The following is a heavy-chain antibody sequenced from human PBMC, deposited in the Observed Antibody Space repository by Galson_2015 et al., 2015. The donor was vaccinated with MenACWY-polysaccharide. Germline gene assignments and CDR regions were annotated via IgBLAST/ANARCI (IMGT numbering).Heavy chain of an antibody. J-gene: IGHJ4*02. CDR2: ISGSGGST. CDR1: GFTFSSYA. CDR3: AKGDIVVVPAAIPFDY. V-gene: IGHV3-23*01. Sequence: SLRLSCAASGFTFSSYAMSWVRQAPGKGLEWVSAISGSGGSTYYADSVKGRFTISRDNSKNTLYLQMNSLRAEDTAVYYCAKGDIVVVPAAIPFDYWGQGTLVTVSS. D-gene: IGHD2-2*01.